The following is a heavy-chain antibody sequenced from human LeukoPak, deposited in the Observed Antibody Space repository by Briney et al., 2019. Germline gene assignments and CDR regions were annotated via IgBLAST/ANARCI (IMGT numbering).Heavy chain of an antibody. Sequence: PGGSLRLSCAASGFTFSSYSMNWVRQAPGKGLEWVSSISSSSSYIYYADSVKGRFTISRDNAKNSLYLQMNSLRAEDTAVYYCARDLRSYCGGDCYYYYYYYYMDVWGKGTTVTVSS. J-gene: IGHJ6*03. D-gene: IGHD2-21*02. CDR2: ISSSSSYI. V-gene: IGHV3-21*01. CDR1: GFTFSSYS. CDR3: ARDLRSYCGGDCYYYYYYYYMDV.